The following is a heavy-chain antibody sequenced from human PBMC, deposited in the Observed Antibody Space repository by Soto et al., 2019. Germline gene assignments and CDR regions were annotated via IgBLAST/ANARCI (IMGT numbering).Heavy chain of an antibody. D-gene: IGHD3-10*01. CDR1: GDTLTSYG. Sequence: QLQLVQSGVEVKKPGSSLKVSCQASGDTLTSYGLSWVRQAPGQGLEWMGWVSPYSGNTNYSPKVQGRVTLTTDTTRSTAYMELRSLASDDTAVYYCAAGTFLGPWQYWGQGTLVTVSS. CDR2: VSPYSGNT. J-gene: IGHJ4*02. V-gene: IGHV1-18*01. CDR3: AAGTFLGPWQY.